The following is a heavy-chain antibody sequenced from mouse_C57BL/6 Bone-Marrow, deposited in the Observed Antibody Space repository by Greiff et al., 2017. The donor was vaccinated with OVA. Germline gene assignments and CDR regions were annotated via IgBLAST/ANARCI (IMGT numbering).Heavy chain of an antibody. J-gene: IGHJ4*01. Sequence: DVHLVESGGGLVKPGGSLKLSCAASGFTFSSYAMSWVRQTPEKRLEWVATISDGGSYTYYPDNVKGRFTISRDNAKNNLYLQMSHLKSEDTAMYYCAREGYYYDAMDYWGQGTSVTVSS. CDR2: ISDGGSYT. CDR3: AREGYYYDAMDY. D-gene: IGHD1-1*01. V-gene: IGHV5-4*01. CDR1: GFTFSSYA.